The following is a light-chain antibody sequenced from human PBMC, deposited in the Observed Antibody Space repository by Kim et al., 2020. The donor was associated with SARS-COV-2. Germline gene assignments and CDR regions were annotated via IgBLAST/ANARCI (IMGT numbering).Light chain of an antibody. CDR1: QSISSW. CDR3: QQYNIYSSL. V-gene: IGKV1-5*03. Sequence: SASVGDRITITCRASQSISSWLAWYQQPPGKAPPLLIYEASSLESGVPSRFSGSGSGTQFTLPLSSLQPDYFATYYCQQYNIYSSLFGQGTKLSIK. CDR2: EAS. J-gene: IGKJ2*01.